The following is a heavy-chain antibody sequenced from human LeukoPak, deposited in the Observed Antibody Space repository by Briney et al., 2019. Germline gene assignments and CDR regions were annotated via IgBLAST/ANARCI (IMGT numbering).Heavy chain of an antibody. D-gene: IGHD2-21*01. CDR1: GGSISSYY. J-gene: IGHJ3*02. Sequence: SETLSLTCSVSGGSISSYYWFWIRQPPGKGLEWIGYFYYSGSTIYIPSLKSRVTISVDTSKNQCSLKLSSVTAADTAVYYCARDILYAFDIWGQGTMVTVSS. CDR2: FYYSGST. V-gene: IGHV4-59*01. CDR3: ARDILYAFDI.